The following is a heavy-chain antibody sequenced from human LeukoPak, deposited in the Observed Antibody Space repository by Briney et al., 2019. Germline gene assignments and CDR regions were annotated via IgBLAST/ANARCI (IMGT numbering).Heavy chain of an antibody. CDR1: GGTFSSYA. CDR3: AREGGDSSGYQLDFDY. V-gene: IGHV1-69*13. D-gene: IGHD3-22*01. Sequence: SVKVSCKASGGTFSSYAISWVRQAPGQGLEWMGGIIPIFGTANYAQKFQGRVTITADEPTSTAYMELSSLRSEDTAVYYCAREGGDSSGYQLDFDYWGQGTLVTVSS. J-gene: IGHJ4*02. CDR2: IIPIFGTA.